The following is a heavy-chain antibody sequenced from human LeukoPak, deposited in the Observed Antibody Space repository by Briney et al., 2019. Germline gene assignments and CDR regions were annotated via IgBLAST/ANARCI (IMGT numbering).Heavy chain of an antibody. CDR3: AKDRPLADY. Sequence: RLEWVSAISGSGGSTYYADSVKGRFTISRDNSKNTLYLQMNSLRAEDTAVYYCAKDRPLADYWGQGTLVTVSS. D-gene: IGHD1-1*01. J-gene: IGHJ4*02. V-gene: IGHV3-23*01. CDR2: ISGSGGST.